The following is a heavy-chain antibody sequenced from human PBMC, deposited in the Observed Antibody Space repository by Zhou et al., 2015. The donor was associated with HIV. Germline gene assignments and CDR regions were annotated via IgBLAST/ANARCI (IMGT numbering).Heavy chain of an antibody. J-gene: IGHJ5*02. V-gene: IGHV1-69*01. Sequence: QVQLVQSGAEVKKPGSSVKVSCKTSGGTFSTYTISWVRQAPGQGLEWMGGIIPIFGTANYAQKFQGRVTITADESTSTAYMELSSLRSEDTAVYYCARKRDLEWSEGYIWFDPWGQGTLVTVSS. CDR2: IIPIFGTA. CDR3: ARKRDLEWSEGYIWFDP. CDR1: GGTFSTYT. D-gene: IGHD3-3*01.